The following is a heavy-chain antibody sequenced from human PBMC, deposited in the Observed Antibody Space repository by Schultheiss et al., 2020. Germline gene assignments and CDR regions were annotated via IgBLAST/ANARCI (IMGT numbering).Heavy chain of an antibody. J-gene: IGHJ6*02. D-gene: IGHD5-12*01. CDR1: GFTFSSYG. CDR2: IWYDGSNK. V-gene: IGHV3-33*01. CDR3: ARDRGYGIEDNYYYGMDV. Sequence: GESLKISCAASGFTFSSYGMHWVRQAPGKGLEWVAVIWYDGSNKYYADSVKGRFTISRDNSKNTLYLQMNSLRAEDTAVYYCARDRGYGIEDNYYYGMDVWGQGTTVTVSS.